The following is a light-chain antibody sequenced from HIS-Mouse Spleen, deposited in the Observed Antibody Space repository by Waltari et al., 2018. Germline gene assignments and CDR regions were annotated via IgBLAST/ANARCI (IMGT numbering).Light chain of an antibody. Sequence: SYELTQPPSVSVSPGQTARITCSGDALPKKYAYWYQQKSGQAPVLVIYEDSTRPSGIPVRFSGSNSGTMATLTISGAQVEDEADYYCYSTDSSGNHRVFGGGTKLTVL. CDR2: EDS. CDR1: ALPKKY. J-gene: IGLJ2*01. V-gene: IGLV3-10*01. CDR3: YSTDSSGNHRV.